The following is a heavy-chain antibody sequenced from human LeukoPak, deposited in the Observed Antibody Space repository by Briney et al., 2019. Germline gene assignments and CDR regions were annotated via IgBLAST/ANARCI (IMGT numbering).Heavy chain of an antibody. CDR3: ARRYEHDSSDAASWFDP. Sequence: SETLSLTCTVSGGSISSYYWSWIPQPPGKGLEWIGYIYYSGSTNYNPSLKSRVTISVDTSKNQFSLKLSSVTAADTAVYYCARRYEHDSSDAASWFDPWGQGTLVTVSS. CDR2: IYYSGST. D-gene: IGHD3-22*01. V-gene: IGHV4-59*01. J-gene: IGHJ5*02. CDR1: GGSISSYY.